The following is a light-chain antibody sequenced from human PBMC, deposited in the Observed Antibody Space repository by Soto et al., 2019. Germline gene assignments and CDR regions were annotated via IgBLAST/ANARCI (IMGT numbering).Light chain of an antibody. CDR3: QQYINYFRT. Sequence: DIQMTQSPSTLSASVGDRVTITCRASQSIGDWLAWYQQKPGTAPKLLIYKTSTLDSGVPLRFSGSGSGTEFTLTISSLQPDDFATYYCQQYINYFRTFGQGTKVEIK. J-gene: IGKJ1*01. CDR1: QSIGDW. V-gene: IGKV1-5*03. CDR2: KTS.